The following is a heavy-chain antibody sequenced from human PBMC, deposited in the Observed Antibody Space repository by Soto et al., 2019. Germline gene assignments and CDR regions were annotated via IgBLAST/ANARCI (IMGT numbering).Heavy chain of an antibody. Sequence: PGGSLRLSCAASGFTFSSYAMSWVRQAPGKGLEWVSGISGSGGSTYYEDSVKGRFTISRDNYKNTLYLQMNSLRAEDTAVYYCAKVYSSDWYLFDYWGQGTMVTVSS. V-gene: IGHV3-23*01. CDR2: ISGSGGST. CDR3: AKVYSSDWYLFDY. J-gene: IGHJ4*02. D-gene: IGHD6-19*01. CDR1: GFTFSSYA.